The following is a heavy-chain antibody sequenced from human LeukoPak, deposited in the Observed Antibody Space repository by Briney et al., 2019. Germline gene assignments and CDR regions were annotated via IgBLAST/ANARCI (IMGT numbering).Heavy chain of an antibody. V-gene: IGHV1-2*02. Sequence: ASVKVSCKASGYTFTGYYMHWVRQAPGQGPEWMGWINPNSGGTNYAQKFQGRVTMTRDTSISTAYMELSRLRSDDTAVYYCARDKGVYYDSSGYYTGGQGTLVTVSS. J-gene: IGHJ4*02. D-gene: IGHD3-22*01. CDR3: ARDKGVYYDSSGYYT. CDR1: GYTFTGYY. CDR2: INPNSGGT.